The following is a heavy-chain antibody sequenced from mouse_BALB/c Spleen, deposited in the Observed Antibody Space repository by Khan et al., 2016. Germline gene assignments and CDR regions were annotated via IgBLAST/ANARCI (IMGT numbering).Heavy chain of an antibody. V-gene: IGHV3-2*02. CDR3: ARYYDYYFDD. J-gene: IGHJ2*01. Sequence: EVQLQESGPGLVKPSQSLSLTCTVTGYSITSDYAWNWIRQFPGNQLAWMGYISHSGSPSYHPSLTSRISITRDTSKNQFYLQLNSVTTEDTATYYCARYYDYYFDDWGQGTTLTVSS. CDR2: ISHSGSP. D-gene: IGHD2-4*01. CDR1: GYSITSDYA.